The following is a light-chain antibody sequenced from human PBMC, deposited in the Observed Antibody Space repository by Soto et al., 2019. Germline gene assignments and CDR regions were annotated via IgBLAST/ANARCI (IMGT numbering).Light chain of an antibody. CDR3: SSYAGSNNWV. CDR1: SSDVGGYNY. Sequence: QSALTQPPSASGSPGQSVTISCTGTSSDVGGYNYVSWYQQHPGKAPKLMIYEVSKRPSGVTDRFAGSKSGNTASLTVSGFQAEHEADYYCSSYAGSNNWVFGGGTKFTVL. J-gene: IGLJ2*01. V-gene: IGLV2-8*01. CDR2: EVS.